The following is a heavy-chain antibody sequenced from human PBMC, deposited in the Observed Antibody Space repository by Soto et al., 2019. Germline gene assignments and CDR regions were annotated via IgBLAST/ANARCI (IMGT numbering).Heavy chain of an antibody. V-gene: IGHV3-23*01. CDR2: IGTDSNT. J-gene: IGHJ4*01. Sequence: PGGSLRLSCAASGFTFDTYAMNWVRQAPGKGLAWVSAIGTDSNTYYADSAKGRFTISRDNSRTTLYLQMNSLRAEDTALYYCVRKNPGTRPFDYWGQGTLVTVSS. CDR3: VRKNPGTRPFDY. CDR1: GFTFDTYA.